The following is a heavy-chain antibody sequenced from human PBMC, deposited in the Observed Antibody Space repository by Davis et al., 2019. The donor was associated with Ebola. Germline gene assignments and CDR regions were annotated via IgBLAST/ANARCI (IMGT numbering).Heavy chain of an antibody. D-gene: IGHD2-21*02. J-gene: IGHJ4*02. Sequence: GGSLRLSCAASGFTFSGSAMHWVRQASGKGLEWVGRIRSKANNYATAYAASVKGRFTISRDDSKNTAYLQMNSLKTEDTAVYYCTRSCGGDCERDYWGQGTLVTVSS. V-gene: IGHV3-73*01. CDR1: GFTFSGSA. CDR2: IRSKANNYAT. CDR3: TRSCGGDCERDY.